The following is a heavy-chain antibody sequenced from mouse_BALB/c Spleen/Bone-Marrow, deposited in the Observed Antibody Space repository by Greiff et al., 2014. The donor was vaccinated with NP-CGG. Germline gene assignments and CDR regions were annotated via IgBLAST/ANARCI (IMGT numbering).Heavy chain of an antibody. V-gene: IGHV14-3*02. J-gene: IGHJ2*01. CDR1: GFNIKDTY. CDR2: IDPANGNS. D-gene: IGHD1-1*01. Sequence: VQLQQSGAELVKPGASVKLSCTASGFNIKDTYMHWVKQRPEQGLEWIGRIDPANGNSKYDPKSQGKATITADTSSNTAYLQLSSLTSEDTAVYYCAFITTVVEYYFDYWGQGTTLTVSS. CDR3: AFITTVVEYYFDY.